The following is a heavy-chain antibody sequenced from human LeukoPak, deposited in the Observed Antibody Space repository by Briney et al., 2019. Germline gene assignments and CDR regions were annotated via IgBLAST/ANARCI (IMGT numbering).Heavy chain of an antibody. CDR3: ARDGMVRGEAPDFDY. Sequence: SVKVSCKASGGTFSSYAISWVRQAPGQGLEWMGGIISILGTTKYAQKFQGRVTMTTDTSTSTAYMELRSLRSDDTAVYYCARDGMVRGEAPDFDYWGQGTLVTVSS. D-gene: IGHD3-10*01. CDR2: IISILGTT. CDR1: GGTFSSYA. V-gene: IGHV1-69*10. J-gene: IGHJ4*02.